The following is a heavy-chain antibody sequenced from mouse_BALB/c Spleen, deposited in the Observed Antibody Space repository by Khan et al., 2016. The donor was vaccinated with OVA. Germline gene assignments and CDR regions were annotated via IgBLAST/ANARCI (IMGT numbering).Heavy chain of an antibody. D-gene: IGHD2-14*01. J-gene: IGHJ4*01. CDR2: INTYTGEP. CDR1: GFTFTKYG. CDR3: ARVGYNGAMDC. V-gene: IGHV9-3-1*01. Sequence: LVESGPELKKPGETVQISCKASGFTFTKYGMNWVKQAPGKGLKWMGWINTYTGEPTFADDFTGRFAFSLETSARTAYLQINSLKNEDTATYFCARVGYNGAMDCWGQGTSVTVSS.